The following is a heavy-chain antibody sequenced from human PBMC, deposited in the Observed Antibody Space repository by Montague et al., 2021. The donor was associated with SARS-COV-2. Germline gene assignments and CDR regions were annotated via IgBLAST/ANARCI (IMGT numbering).Heavy chain of an antibody. V-gene: IGHV4-59*01. CDR1: GGSISSYY. CDR2: IYYSGSS. Sequence: SETLSLTCTVSGGSISSYYWSWIRQPPGKGLEWIGYIYYSGSSNYNPSLKSRVTISIDTSKNQFSLNLNSVTAADGAVYYCASPGGYCSGGSCYYVYWGQGTLGTVSS. CDR3: ASPGGYCSGGSCYYVY. D-gene: IGHD2-15*01. J-gene: IGHJ4*02.